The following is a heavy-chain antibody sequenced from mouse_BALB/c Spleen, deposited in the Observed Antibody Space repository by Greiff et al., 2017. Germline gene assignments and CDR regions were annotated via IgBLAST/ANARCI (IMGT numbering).Heavy chain of an antibody. CDR2: IWAGGST. D-gene: IGHD4-1*02. V-gene: IGHV2-9*02. Sequence: VQLQESGPGLVAPSQSLSITCTVSGFSLTSYGVHWVRQPPGKGLEWLGVIWAGGSTNYNSALMSRLSISKDNSKSQVFLKMNSLQTDDTAMYYCARIQGSTGRNAMDYWGQGTSVTVSS. J-gene: IGHJ4*01. CDR3: ARIQGSTGRNAMDY. CDR1: GFSLTSYG.